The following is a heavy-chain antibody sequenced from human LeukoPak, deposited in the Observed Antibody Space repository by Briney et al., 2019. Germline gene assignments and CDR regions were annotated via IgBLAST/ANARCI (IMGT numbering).Heavy chain of an antibody. CDR2: IIPDGTTQ. J-gene: IGHJ3*02. CDR3: ARSGYCTSTSCLNGRGAFDI. CDR1: GFTFRSSW. D-gene: IGHD2-2*01. V-gene: IGHV3-7*01. Sequence: HSGGSLRLSCAASGFTFRSSWLSWVRQAPGKGLEWVASIIPDGTTQFYADSMKGRFTISRDNAKNALYLQMISLRAEDTAVYFCARSGYCTSTSCLNGRGAFDIWGQGTMVTVSS.